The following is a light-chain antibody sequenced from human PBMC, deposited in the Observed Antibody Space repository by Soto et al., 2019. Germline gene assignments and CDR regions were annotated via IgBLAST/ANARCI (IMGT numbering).Light chain of an antibody. V-gene: IGLV1-47*01. CDR3: AAWDGDLRGVV. CDR2: RND. CDR1: TSNIGNNY. Sequence: QSVLTQPPSVSGTPGQRVTISCSGTTSNIGNNYVYWYQHLPGTAPKLLIHRNDQRPSGVPDRFSGSKSGTSASLAISGLRSEDLADYFCAAWDGDLRGVVFGGGTKLTVL. J-gene: IGLJ2*01.